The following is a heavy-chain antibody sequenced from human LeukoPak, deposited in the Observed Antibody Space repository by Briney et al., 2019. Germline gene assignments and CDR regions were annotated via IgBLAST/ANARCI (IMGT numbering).Heavy chain of an antibody. CDR1: GGSINTYY. CDR3: ARDLVAAAPHNDAFDI. Sequence: SETLSLTCTVSGGSINTYYGSWIRQAPGKGLGWIGHIYYSGNTNYNPSLNSRVTISVDTSKNQFSLKLSSVTAADTAVYYCARDLVAAAPHNDAFDIWGQGTMVTVSS. CDR2: IYYSGNT. V-gene: IGHV4-59*01. J-gene: IGHJ3*02. D-gene: IGHD6-13*01.